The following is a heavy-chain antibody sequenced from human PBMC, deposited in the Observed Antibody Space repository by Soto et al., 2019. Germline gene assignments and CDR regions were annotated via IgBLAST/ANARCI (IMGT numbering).Heavy chain of an antibody. CDR3: AINYYDSSAYLY. CDR2: IDPSGNGT. D-gene: IGHD3-22*01. J-gene: IGHJ4*02. CDR1: GHTLINYY. Sequence: QVQLVQSGAEVKKPGASVKVSCKASGHTLINYYMRWVRQAPGQGLDWLGKIDPSGNGTSYAERFQGRITLTSDTSTNTVYVELSSLRSEDTAIYYCAINYYDSSAYLYWGQGTLVTVSS. V-gene: IGHV1-46*01.